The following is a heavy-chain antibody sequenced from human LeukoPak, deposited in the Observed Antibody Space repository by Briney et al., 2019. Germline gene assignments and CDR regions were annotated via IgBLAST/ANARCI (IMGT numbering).Heavy chain of an antibody. J-gene: IGHJ4*02. D-gene: IGHD2-8*02. CDR1: GFIFSNYW. CDR3: ARDLVADY. Sequence: GGSLRLSCAASGFIFSNYWMSWVRQAPGKGLEWVANIKQDGSEKYYVDSVKGRFTISRDKAKNSLYLQMHSLRAEDTALYYCARDLVADYWGLGTLVTVSS. V-gene: IGHV3-7*01. CDR2: IKQDGSEK.